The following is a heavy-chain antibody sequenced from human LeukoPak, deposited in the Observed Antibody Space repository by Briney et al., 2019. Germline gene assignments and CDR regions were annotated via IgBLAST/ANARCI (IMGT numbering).Heavy chain of an antibody. D-gene: IGHD1-26*01. J-gene: IGHJ4*02. Sequence: ASVKVSCKASGNTFTGFYMHWVRQAPGQGLEWMGWINPNNGGANYAQKFQGRVTMTRDTSISTAYMELRRLRSEDTAVYYCARVGVGAEDYWGQGTLVTVSS. V-gene: IGHV1-2*02. CDR1: GNTFTGFY. CDR3: ARVGVGAEDY. CDR2: INPNNGGA.